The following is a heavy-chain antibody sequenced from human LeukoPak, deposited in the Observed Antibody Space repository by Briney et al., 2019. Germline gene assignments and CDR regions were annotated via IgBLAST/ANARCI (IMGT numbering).Heavy chain of an antibody. D-gene: IGHD5-24*01. J-gene: IGHJ3*02. CDR3: ARVRDGYNDAYDI. CDR1: GYTFTTYY. CDR2: ISPSGAIT. V-gene: IGHV1-46*01. Sequence: ASVKVSCKASGYTFTTYYIHWVRQAPGQGLEWMGIISPSGAITFYAQKFQGRVTMTSDMSTRTVYMELSSLRSEDTAVYYCARVRDGYNDAYDIWGQGTMVTVSS.